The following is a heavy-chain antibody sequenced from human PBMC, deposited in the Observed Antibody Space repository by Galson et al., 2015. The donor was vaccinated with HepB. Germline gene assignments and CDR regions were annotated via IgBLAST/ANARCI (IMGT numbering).Heavy chain of an antibody. CDR1: GGSFSGYY. Sequence: SETLSLTCAVYGGSFSGYYWSWIRQPPGKGLEWIGEINHSGSTNYNPSLKSRVTISVDTSKNQFSLKLSSVTAADTAVYYCARAGVVDYWGQGTLVTVSS. J-gene: IGHJ4*02. V-gene: IGHV4-34*01. CDR2: INHSGST. D-gene: IGHD3-22*01. CDR3: ARAGVVDY.